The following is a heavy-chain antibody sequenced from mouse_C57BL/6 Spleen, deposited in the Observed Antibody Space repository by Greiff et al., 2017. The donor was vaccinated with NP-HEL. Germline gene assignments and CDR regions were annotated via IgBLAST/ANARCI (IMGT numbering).Heavy chain of an antibody. CDR2: IDPSDSYT. V-gene: IGHV1-69*01. Sequence: QVQLQQPGAELVMPGASVKLSCKASGYTFTSYWMHWVKQRPGQGLEWIGEIDPSDSYTNYNQKFKGKSTLTVDKSSSTAYMQLSSLTSEDSAVYYCARNYRDFDYWGQGTTLTVSS. CDR3: ARNYRDFDY. J-gene: IGHJ2*01. CDR1: GYTFTSYW. D-gene: IGHD2-14*01.